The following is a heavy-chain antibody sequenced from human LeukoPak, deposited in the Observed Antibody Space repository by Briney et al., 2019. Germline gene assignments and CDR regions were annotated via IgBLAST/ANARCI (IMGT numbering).Heavy chain of an antibody. V-gene: IGHV3-23*01. CDR3: AKAHSSSWYYFGD. D-gene: IGHD6-13*01. CDR2: ISGNGGST. CDR1: GFTFRSYA. Sequence: GGSLRLPCAASGFTFRSYAMSWVRQAPGKGLEWVSVISGNGGSTHYADSVKGRFTISRDNSKNTLYLQMNSLRVEDTAVYYCAKAHSSSWYYFGDWGQGSLVTVSS. J-gene: IGHJ4*02.